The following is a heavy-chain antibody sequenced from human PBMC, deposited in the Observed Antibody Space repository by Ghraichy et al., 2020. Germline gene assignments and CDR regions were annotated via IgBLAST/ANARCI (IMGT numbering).Heavy chain of an antibody. CDR1: GFTFSSYS. CDR2: ISSSSSYI. CDR3: ARDSHNVLRYFDWLADE. D-gene: IGHD3-9*01. V-gene: IGHV3-21*01. Sequence: GGSLRLSCAASGFTFSSYSMNWVRQAPGKGLEWVSSISSSSSYIYYADSVKGRFTISRDNAKNSLYLQMNSLRAEDTAVYYCARDSHNVLRYFDWLADEWGQGTMVTVSS. J-gene: IGHJ3*01.